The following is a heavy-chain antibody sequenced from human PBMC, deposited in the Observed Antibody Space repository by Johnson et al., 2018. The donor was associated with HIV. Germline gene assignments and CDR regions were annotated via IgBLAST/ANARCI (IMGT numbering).Heavy chain of an antibody. CDR1: GFTFSSYW. D-gene: IGHD3-16*01. CDR2: IKQDGSEK. J-gene: IGHJ3*02. CDR3: AKDQVGRIYGGKSHI. Sequence: EVQLVESGGGLVQPGGSLRLSCAASGFTFSSYWMSWVRQAPGKGLEWVANIKQDGSEKYYVDSVKGRFTISRDNAKNSLYLQMNSLRAEDTAVYYCAKDQVGRIYGGKSHIWGQGTMVTVSS. V-gene: IGHV3-7*03.